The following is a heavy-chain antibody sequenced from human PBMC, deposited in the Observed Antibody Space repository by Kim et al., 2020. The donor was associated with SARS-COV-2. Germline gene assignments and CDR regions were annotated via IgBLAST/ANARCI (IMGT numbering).Heavy chain of an antibody. J-gene: IGHJ6*02. CDR3: ARLRMYSSSWYGVYYYYGMDV. CDR2: INHSGST. Sequence: SETLSLTCAVYGGSFSGYYWSWIRQPPGKGLEWIGEINHSGSTNYNPSLKSRVTISVDTSKNQFSLKLSSVTAADTAVYYCARLRMYSSSWYGVYYYYGMDVWGQGTTVTVSS. V-gene: IGHV4-34*01. D-gene: IGHD6-13*01. CDR1: GGSFSGYY.